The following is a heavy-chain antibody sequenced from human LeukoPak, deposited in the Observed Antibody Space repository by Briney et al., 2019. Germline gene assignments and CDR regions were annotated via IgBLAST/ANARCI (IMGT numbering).Heavy chain of an antibody. Sequence: PGGSLRLSCAASGFNFGSYSMTWVRQAPGKGLEWVSVISADSATTFYADSVKGRFTISRDNSKNTLYLQMNSLRAEDTATYYCAKARGPVISVVIFDYWGQGTLVTVSS. CDR1: GFNFGSYS. CDR3: AKARGPVISVVIFDY. CDR2: ISADSATT. D-gene: IGHD3-22*01. J-gene: IGHJ4*02. V-gene: IGHV3-23*01.